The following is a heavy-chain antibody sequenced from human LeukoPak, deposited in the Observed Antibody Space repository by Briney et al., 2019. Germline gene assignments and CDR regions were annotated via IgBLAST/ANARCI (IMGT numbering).Heavy chain of an antibody. CDR1: GGSFSGYY. CDR3: ARDRPRYYYYYMDV. CDR2: INHSGST. Sequence: SETLSLTCAVYGGSFSGYYWSWIRQPPGKGLEWIGEINHSGSTNYNPSIKSRVTISVDTSKNQFSLNLTSVTAADTAVYYCARDRPRYYYYYMDVWGKGTTVTVSS. D-gene: IGHD1-14*01. J-gene: IGHJ6*03. V-gene: IGHV4-34*01.